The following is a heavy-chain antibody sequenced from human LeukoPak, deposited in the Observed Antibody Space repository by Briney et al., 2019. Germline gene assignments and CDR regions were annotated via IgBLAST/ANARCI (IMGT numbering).Heavy chain of an antibody. CDR2: ISAYNGNT. CDR1: GYTFTSYG. V-gene: IGHV1-18*01. D-gene: IGHD2/OR15-2a*01. Sequence: GASVKVSCKASGYTFTSYGISWVRQAPGQGLEWMGWISAYNGNTNYAQKFQGRVTLTTDTSTSTVYMDLRSLRSDDTAVYYCARDRFLTQDYYYYGTDVWGQGTTVTVSS. CDR3: ARDRFLTQDYYYYGTDV. J-gene: IGHJ6*02.